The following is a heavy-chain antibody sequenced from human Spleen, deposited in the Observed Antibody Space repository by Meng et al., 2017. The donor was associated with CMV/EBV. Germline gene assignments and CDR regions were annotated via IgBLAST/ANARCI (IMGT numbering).Heavy chain of an antibody. D-gene: IGHD3-3*01. CDR1: GYTFTTYG. CDR2: ISAYNGNT. V-gene: IGHV1-18*01. CDR3: ARIFPSDYYKYDMDV. Sequence: ASVKVSCKASGYTFTTYGINWVRQAPGQGLEWMGWISAYNGNTKYAQKLQGRVTMTTDTSTSTAYMELRSLRSDDTAVYYCARIFPSDYYKYDMDVWGQGTTVTVSS. J-gene: IGHJ6*02.